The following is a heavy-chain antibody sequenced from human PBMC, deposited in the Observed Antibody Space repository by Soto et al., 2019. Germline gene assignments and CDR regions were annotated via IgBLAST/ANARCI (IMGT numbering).Heavy chain of an antibody. J-gene: IGHJ6*02. CDR1: GFTFSNYG. CDR2: ILNDGSNR. D-gene: IGHD3-10*01. Sequence: QVQLVESGGGVVQPGRSLRLSCVASGFTFSNYGMHWVRQAPGKGLEWVAVILNDGSNRYHADSVKDRFTISRDNSKNTLYLQMNSLRAEDTAVYYCARDDEYSGNGMDVWGQGTTVTVS. V-gene: IGHV3-33*01. CDR3: ARDDEYSGNGMDV.